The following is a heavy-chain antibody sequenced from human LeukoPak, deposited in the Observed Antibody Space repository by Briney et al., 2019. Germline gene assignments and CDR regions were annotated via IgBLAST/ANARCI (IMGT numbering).Heavy chain of an antibody. Sequence: SGTLSLTFAVSGGSISSSNWWSWVRQPPGKGLEWIGEIYHSGSTNYNPSLKSRVTISVDTSKNQFSLKLSSVTAADTAVYYCARSSTTDANHYYYYYMDVWGRGTTVTVSS. CDR2: IYHSGST. D-gene: IGHD2-2*01. CDR3: ARSSTTDANHYYYYYMDV. J-gene: IGHJ6*03. V-gene: IGHV4-4*02. CDR1: GGSISSSNW.